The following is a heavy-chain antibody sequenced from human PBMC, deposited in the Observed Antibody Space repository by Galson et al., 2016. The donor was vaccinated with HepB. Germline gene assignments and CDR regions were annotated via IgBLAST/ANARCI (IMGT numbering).Heavy chain of an antibody. CDR1: GDTFGTNS. D-gene: IGHD1-26*01. Sequence: QSGAEVKKPGESLKISCKASGDTFGTNSIMWVRQAPGQGLEWLGGILPLFGTPNYAPKFLGRATITEDASTSTGYLELTSLRSEDTAVYYCAKEDGGTYRDYHGMDVWGQGTTVIVSS. V-gene: IGHV1-69*01. CDR2: ILPLFGTP. CDR3: AKEDGGTYRDYHGMDV. J-gene: IGHJ6*02.